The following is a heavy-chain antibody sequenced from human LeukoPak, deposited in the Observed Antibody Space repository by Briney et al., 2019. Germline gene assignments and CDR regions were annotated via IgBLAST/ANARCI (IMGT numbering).Heavy chain of an antibody. Sequence: SETLSLTCTVSGGSVSSSRYYWGWIRQPPGKGLEWVGSIYYSGSTYYNPSLKSRLTISIDTSKNQFSLKLTSVTAADTAVYYCARFVRGVTDAFDIWGQGTMVTVSS. D-gene: IGHD3-10*01. CDR3: ARFVRGVTDAFDI. CDR2: IYYSGST. CDR1: GGSVSSSRYY. J-gene: IGHJ3*02. V-gene: IGHV4-39*07.